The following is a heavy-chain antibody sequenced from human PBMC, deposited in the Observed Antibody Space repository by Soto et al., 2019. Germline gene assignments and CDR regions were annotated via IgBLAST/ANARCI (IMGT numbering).Heavy chain of an antibody. CDR1: GYTFTSYY. V-gene: IGHV1-46*01. D-gene: IGHD5-12*01. Sequence: QVQLVQSGAEVKKPGASVRVSCKASGYTFTSYYMHWVRQAPGQGLEWMGIVNPNGGGTSYAQKFLGRVTMTRDTSPSTVKMELTGLRSEDTAVYYCARGGEWLQLDYWGQGTLVTVSS. CDR3: ARGGEWLQLDY. J-gene: IGHJ4*02. CDR2: VNPNGGGT.